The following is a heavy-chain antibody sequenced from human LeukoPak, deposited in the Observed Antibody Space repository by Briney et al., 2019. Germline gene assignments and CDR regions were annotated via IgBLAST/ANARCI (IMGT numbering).Heavy chain of an antibody. CDR3: AREGYTYGQYYFDF. J-gene: IGHJ4*02. CDR1: GLTGSHNY. D-gene: IGHD5-18*01. V-gene: IGHV3-53*01. Sequence: GGSLRLSCAASGLTGSHNYVSWVRQAPGKGLEWVSVIYSGGSTYYADSVKGRFTISRDNSKNTLYLQVNSLRAEDTAVYYCAREGYTYGQYYFDFWGQGTLVTVSS. CDR2: IYSGGST.